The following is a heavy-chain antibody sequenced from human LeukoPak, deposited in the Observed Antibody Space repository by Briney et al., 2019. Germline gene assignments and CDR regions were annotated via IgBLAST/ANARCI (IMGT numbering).Heavy chain of an antibody. CDR3: AEVYYDFWSGHNWFDP. CDR1: SGSISSSSYY. CDR2: IYYSGST. V-gene: IGHV4-39*01. J-gene: IGHJ5*02. D-gene: IGHD3-3*01. Sequence: SETLSLTCTVSSGSISSSSYYWGWIRQPPGKGLGWIGSIYYSGSTYYNPSLKSRVTISVDTSKNQFSLKLSSATAADTAVYYCAEVYYDFWSGHNWFDPWGQGTLVTVSS.